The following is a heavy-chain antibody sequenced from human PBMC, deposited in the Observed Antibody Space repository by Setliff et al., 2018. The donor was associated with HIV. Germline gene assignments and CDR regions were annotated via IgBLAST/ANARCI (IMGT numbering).Heavy chain of an antibody. CDR1: GGSFSEYY. Sequence: PSETLSLTCAVYGGSFSEYYWSWIRQSPGKGLEWIGEINHRGSTNCNPSLKSRVSISVDTSKNQFSLKLSSVTAADTAVYYCATLKMATIYRDFDYWGQGTLVTVSS. CDR2: INHRGST. J-gene: IGHJ4*02. CDR3: ATLKMATIYRDFDY. V-gene: IGHV4-34*01. D-gene: IGHD5-12*01.